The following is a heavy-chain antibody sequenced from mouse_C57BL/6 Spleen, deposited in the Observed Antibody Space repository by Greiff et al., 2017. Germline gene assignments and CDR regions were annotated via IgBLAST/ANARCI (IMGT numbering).Heavy chain of an antibody. Sequence: EVQVVESGGGLVKPGGSLKLSCAASGFTFSDYGMHWVRQAPEQGLEWVAYISSGSSTIYYADTVKGRFTISRDNAKNTLFLQMTSLRSEDTAMYYCAKNFITTVVAGCWGQGTSVTVSS. CDR1: GFTFSDYG. V-gene: IGHV5-17*01. CDR3: AKNFITTVVAGC. CDR2: ISSGSSTI. J-gene: IGHJ4*01. D-gene: IGHD1-1*01.